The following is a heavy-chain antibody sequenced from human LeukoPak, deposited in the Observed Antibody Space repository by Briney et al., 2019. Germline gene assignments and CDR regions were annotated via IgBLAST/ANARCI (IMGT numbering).Heavy chain of an antibody. D-gene: IGHD3-9*01. CDR3: AKWGDYDILTGYYVSDF. CDR1: GFILRNYA. Sequence: GGSLRLSCAASGFILRNYAMSWVRKAPGKGLEWVSAITGSGDTTYYADSVKGRFTISRDNSNNTLYVEMNTLRAEDTAVYYCAKWGDYDILTGYYVSDFWGQGTLVTVSS. CDR2: ITGSGDTT. V-gene: IGHV3-23*01. J-gene: IGHJ4*02.